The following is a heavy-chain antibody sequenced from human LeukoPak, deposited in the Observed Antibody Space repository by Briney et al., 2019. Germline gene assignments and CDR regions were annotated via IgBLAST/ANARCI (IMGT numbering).Heavy chain of an antibody. J-gene: IGHJ4*02. CDR2: ISYDGSNE. V-gene: IGHV3-30*04. D-gene: IGHD3-22*01. CDR1: GFTFSSYV. Sequence: GGSLRLSCAASGFTFSSYVMHWVRQAPGKGLEWVAIISYDGSNEYYADSVKGRFTISRDNAKNSLYLQMNSLRAEDTAVYYCARVPDYYDSSGYYYRGYWGQGTLVTVSS. CDR3: ARVPDYYDSSGYYYRGY.